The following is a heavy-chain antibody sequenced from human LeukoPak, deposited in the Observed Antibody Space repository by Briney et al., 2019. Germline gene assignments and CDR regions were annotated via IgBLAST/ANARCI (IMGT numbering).Heavy chain of an antibody. CDR3: ARGRSYYDSSGPKGYFDY. CDR2: INLRGST. J-gene: IGHJ4*02. CDR1: GGSFNDYY. V-gene: IGHV4-34*01. Sequence: PSETLSLTCAVYGGSFNDYYWNWIRQPPGKGLEWIGEINLRGSTTYNPSLKSRVTISLDESKNQFSLKLSSVTAADTAVYYCARGRSYYDSSGPKGYFDYWGQGTLVTVSS. D-gene: IGHD3-22*01.